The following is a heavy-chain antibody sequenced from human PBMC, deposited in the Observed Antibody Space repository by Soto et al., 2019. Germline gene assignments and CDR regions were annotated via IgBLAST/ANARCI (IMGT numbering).Heavy chain of an antibody. D-gene: IGHD2-2*02. CDR2: IIPIFGTA. CDR3: ARGYCSSTSCYTGDY. CDR1: GGTFSSYA. V-gene: IGHV1-69*13. Sequence: SVKVSCKASGGTFSSYAISWVRQAPGQGLEWMGGIIPIFGTANYAQKFQGRVTITADESTSTAYMELSSLRSEDTAVYYCARGYCSSTSCYTGDYWGQGTLVTVSS. J-gene: IGHJ4*02.